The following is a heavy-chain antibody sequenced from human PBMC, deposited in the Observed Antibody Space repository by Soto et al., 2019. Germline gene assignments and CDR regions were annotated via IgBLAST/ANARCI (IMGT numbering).Heavy chain of an antibody. J-gene: IGHJ4*01. D-gene: IGHD3-9*01. CDR1: GYIFTNYW. V-gene: IGHV5-51*01. CDR2: IYPGDSDT. Sequence: PGESLKISCRGSGYIFTNYWIGWVRQMPGKGLELMGIIYPGDSDTRYSPSFKGQVTISADKSIATAYLQWSGLKASDTAMYYCVRGSVTGYYNNFEYSGHGTLVTVSS. CDR3: VRGSVTGYYNNFEY.